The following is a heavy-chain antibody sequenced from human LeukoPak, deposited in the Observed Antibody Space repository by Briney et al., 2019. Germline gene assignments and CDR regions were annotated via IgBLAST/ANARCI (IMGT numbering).Heavy chain of an antibody. V-gene: IGHV6-1*01. CDR2: TYYRSTWYN. D-gene: IGHD2-2*01. Sequence: SQTLSLTCAISGDSVSSNSVTWNWIRQSPSRGLEWLGRTYYRSTWYNDYAVSVRGRITVNPDTSKDQFSLHLNSVTPEDTAVYYCARRLTQYDCFDPWGQGILVTVSS. CDR1: GDSVSSNSVT. J-gene: IGHJ5*02. CDR3: ARRLTQYDCFDP.